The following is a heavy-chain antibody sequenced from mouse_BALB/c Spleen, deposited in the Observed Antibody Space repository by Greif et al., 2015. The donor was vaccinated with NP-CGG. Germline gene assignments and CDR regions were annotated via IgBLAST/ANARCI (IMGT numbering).Heavy chain of an antibody. CDR3: AKQYGNTAWFAY. CDR2: INPSTGYT. Sequence: VQLQQSGAELAKPGASVKMSCKASGYTFTSYWMHWVKQRPGQGLEWIGYINPSTGYTEYNQKFKDKATLTADKSSSTAYMQLSSLTSEDSVVYYCAKQYGNTAWFAYWGQGTLVTVSA. V-gene: IGHV1-7*01. J-gene: IGHJ3*01. CDR1: GYTFTSYW. D-gene: IGHD2-10*02.